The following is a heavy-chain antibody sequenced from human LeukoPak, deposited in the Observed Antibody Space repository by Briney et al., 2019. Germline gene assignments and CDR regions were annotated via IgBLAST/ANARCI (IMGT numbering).Heavy chain of an antibody. J-gene: IGHJ6*03. CDR1: GFTFSGSA. CDR2: TRSKANSYAT. V-gene: IGHV3-73*01. Sequence: GGSLRLSCAASGFTFSGSAMHWVRQASGKGLEWVGRTRSKANSYATAYAASVKGRFTISRDDSKNTAYLQMNSLKTEDTAVYYCTSLNDVVIEYYYYYMDVWGKGTTVTVSS. D-gene: IGHD3-22*01. CDR3: TSLNDVVIEYYYYYMDV.